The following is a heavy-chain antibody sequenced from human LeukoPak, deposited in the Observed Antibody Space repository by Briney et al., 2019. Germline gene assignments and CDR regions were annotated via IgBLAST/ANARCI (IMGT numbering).Heavy chain of an antibody. CDR1: GYTFTGYY. V-gene: IGHV1-2*02. CDR2: INPNSGGT. J-gene: IGHJ4*02. D-gene: IGHD6-13*01. Sequence: GASVKVSCKASGYTFTGYYMHWVRQAPGQGLEWMGWINPNSGGTNYAQKFQGRVTMTRDTSISTAYMELSRLRSDDTAVYYCARGAAAATSYFDYWGQGTLVTVSS. CDR3: ARGAAAATSYFDY.